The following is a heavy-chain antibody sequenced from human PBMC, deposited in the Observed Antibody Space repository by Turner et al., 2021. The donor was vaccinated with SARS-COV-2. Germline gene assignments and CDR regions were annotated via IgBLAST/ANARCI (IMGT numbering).Heavy chain of an antibody. CDR3: ARHWEVAAAAYLARFDP. J-gene: IGHJ5*02. V-gene: IGHV4-39*01. D-gene: IGHD6-13*01. CDR2: IYYSGST. CDR1: GGSISSSSYY. Sequence: QLQLQESGPGLVHPSETLSLTCNVSGGSISSSSYYWGWIRQPPGKGLKWIGSIYYSGSTYYNPSLKSRVTISVDTSKNHFSLKLSSVTAADTALYYCARHWEVAAAAYLARFDPCGHGTLVTVSS.